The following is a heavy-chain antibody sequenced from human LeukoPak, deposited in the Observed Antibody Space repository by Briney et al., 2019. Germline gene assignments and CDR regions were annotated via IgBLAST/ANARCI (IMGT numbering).Heavy chain of an antibody. V-gene: IGHV1-8*03. Sequence: GASVKVSCKASGYTFSSDDINWVRQATGQGPEWMGWMKPDSGRTDYAPKFQGRVSFTRNTSINAAYMELSLLTSEDTAVYYCARDKRGDAFDLWGQGTMVTVSS. CDR2: MKPDSGRT. J-gene: IGHJ3*01. CDR1: GYTFSSDD. CDR3: ARDKRGDAFDL.